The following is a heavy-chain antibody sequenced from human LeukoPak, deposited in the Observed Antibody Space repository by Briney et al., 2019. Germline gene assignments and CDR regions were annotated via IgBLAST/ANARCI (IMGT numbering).Heavy chain of an antibody. CDR1: GGSISSGGYY. Sequence: PSETLSLTCIVSGGSISSGGYYWSWIRQHPGKGLEWIGYIYYSGSTYYNPSLKSRVTISVDTSKNQFSLKLSSVTAADTAVYYCARDGAAAGAYYYYGMDVWGQGTTVTVSS. V-gene: IGHV4-31*03. CDR3: ARDGAAAGAYYYYGMDV. CDR2: IYYSGST. D-gene: IGHD6-13*01. J-gene: IGHJ6*02.